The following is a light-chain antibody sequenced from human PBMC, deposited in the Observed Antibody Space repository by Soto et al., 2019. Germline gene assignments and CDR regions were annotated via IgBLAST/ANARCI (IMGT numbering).Light chain of an antibody. CDR3: SSYTSSSTLLYV. J-gene: IGLJ1*01. V-gene: IGLV2-14*01. CDR2: DVS. Sequence: QSALTQPASVSVSPGQSITISCTGTSSDVGGYNYVSWYQQHPGKAPKLMIYDVSNRPSGVSNRLSGSKSGNTASLTISGLQAEDEADYYCSSYTSSSTLLYVFGTGTKLTV. CDR1: SSDVGGYNY.